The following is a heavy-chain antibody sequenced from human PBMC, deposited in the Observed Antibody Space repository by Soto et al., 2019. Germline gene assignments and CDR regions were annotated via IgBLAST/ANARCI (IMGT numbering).Heavy chain of an antibody. CDR1: GYTHTELS. CDR3: AVYPDYDDLSGFSFYFDY. CDR2: FDPEDGET. Sequence: ASVKVSCKVSGYTHTELSMHRVSQAPGRGREWMGGFDPEDGETIYAQKFQGRVTMTEDTSTDTAYMELSSLRSEDTAVYYCAVYPDYDDLSGFSFYFDYWGQGTLVTVSS. D-gene: IGHD3-22*01. J-gene: IGHJ4*02. V-gene: IGHV1-24*01.